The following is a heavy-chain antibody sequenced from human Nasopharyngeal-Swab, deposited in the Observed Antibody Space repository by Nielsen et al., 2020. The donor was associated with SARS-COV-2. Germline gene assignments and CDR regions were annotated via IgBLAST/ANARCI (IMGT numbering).Heavy chain of an antibody. Sequence: GESLKISCAASGFTFSSYAMHWVRQAPGKGLEWVAVISYDGSNKYYADSVKGRFTISRDNSKNTLYLQMNSLRAEDTAVYYCAKVLGDYWGQGTLVTVSS. CDR2: ISYDGSNK. D-gene: IGHD1-1*01. V-gene: IGHV3-30-3*01. J-gene: IGHJ4*02. CDR1: GFTFSSYA. CDR3: AKVLGDY.